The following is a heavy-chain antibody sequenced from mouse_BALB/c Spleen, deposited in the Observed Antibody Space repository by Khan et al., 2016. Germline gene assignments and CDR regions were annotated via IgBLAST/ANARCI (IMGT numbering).Heavy chain of an antibody. J-gene: IGHJ1*01. V-gene: IGHV3-6*02. CDR2: ISYGGSN. CDR1: GYSITSGYY. Sequence: EVQLQEPGPGLVKPSQSLSLTCSVTGYSITSGYYWNWIRQFPGNKLEWVGYISYGGSNNYNPSLKNRISITRDTSKNQFFLKLNSVTTEDTATYCCAREGNWFFDVWGAGTTVTVSS. CDR3: AREGNWFFDV.